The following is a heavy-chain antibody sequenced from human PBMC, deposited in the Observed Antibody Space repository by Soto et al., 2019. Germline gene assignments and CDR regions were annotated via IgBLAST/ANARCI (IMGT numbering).Heavy chain of an antibody. J-gene: IGHJ3*02. CDR2: IYYSGST. CDR1: GGSISSGGYY. CDR3: ATGFYGKRAFDI. Sequence: SETLSLTCTVSGGSISSGGYYWSWIRQHPGKGLEWIGYIYYSGSTYYNPSLKSRVTISVDTAKNQFSLNLSSVTAEDTAVYYCATGFYGKRAFDIGGQGTMVTGSS. V-gene: IGHV4-31*03. D-gene: IGHD1-26*01.